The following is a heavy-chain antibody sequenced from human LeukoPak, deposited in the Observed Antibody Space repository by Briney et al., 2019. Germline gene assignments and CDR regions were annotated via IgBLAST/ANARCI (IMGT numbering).Heavy chain of an antibody. D-gene: IGHD4-23*01. V-gene: IGHV3-74*03. CDR2: TNTDGSRT. Sequence: GGSLRLSCAASGFTFSSYGMHWVRQAPGKGLVWVSGTNTDGSRTMYADSVKGRFTIARDNAKNTLYLQMNSLRAEDMAVYYCYGANAEHWGQGTVVTVSS. J-gene: IGHJ1*01. CDR1: GFTFSSYG. CDR3: YGANAEH.